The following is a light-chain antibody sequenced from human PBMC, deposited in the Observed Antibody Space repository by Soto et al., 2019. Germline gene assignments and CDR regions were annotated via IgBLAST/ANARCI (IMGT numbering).Light chain of an antibody. CDR2: GAS. CDR1: QIIAFNY. CDR3: QHYGASPWT. J-gene: IGKJ1*01. Sequence: EIVLTQSQGTMSLSPGERATLSCRASQIIAFNYLAWYQHKPGQSHRLLIYGASTRAAGIPDRFSGSASGTDFTLSISRLEPEDFAVYYCQHYGASPWTFGQGTKVEIK. V-gene: IGKV3-20*01.